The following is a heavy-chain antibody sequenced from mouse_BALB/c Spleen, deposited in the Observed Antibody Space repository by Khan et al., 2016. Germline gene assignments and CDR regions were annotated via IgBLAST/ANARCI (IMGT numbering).Heavy chain of an antibody. D-gene: IGHD2-4*01. Sequence: EVELVESGAELVKPGASVKLSCTVSGFNIKDTYMHWVNQRPEQGLEWIGRIGPANGNTKYDPKFQDKATITADTSSNTAYLQLSSLTSEDTAVYYCSRGVYDYEFAYWGQGTLVTVSA. CDR3: SRGVYDYEFAY. CDR2: IGPANGNT. J-gene: IGHJ3*01. V-gene: IGHV14-3*02. CDR1: GFNIKDTY.